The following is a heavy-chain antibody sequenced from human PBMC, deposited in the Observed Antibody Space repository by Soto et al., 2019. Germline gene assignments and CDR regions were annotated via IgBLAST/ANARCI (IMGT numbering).Heavy chain of an antibody. V-gene: IGHV3-7*05. CDR3: ARDVSAGSRPLYLGAFDI. CDR2: IKRDGSER. D-gene: IGHD3-10*01. CDR1: GFTFSNYW. J-gene: IGHJ3*02. Sequence: DVQLVESEGGLVQPGGSLRLSCEASGFTFSNYWMTWVRQAPGKGLEWVANIKRDGSERSYLDSVRGRVTVSRDTAKDSVFLQMDSVRAEDTALYYCARDVSAGSRPLYLGAFDIWGQGTMVTVSS.